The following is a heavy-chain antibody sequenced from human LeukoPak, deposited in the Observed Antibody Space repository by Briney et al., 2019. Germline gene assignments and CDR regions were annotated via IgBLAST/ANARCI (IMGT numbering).Heavy chain of an antibody. CDR3: ARGFHSNYVHGTYYYYYMDV. CDR1: GGTFSSYA. Sequence: ASVKVSCKASGGTFSSYAISWVRQAPGQGLEWMGGIIPIFGTANYAQKFQGRVTITTDESTSTAYMELSSLRSEDTAVYYCARGFHSNYVHGTYYYYYMDVWGKGTTVTVSS. J-gene: IGHJ6*03. D-gene: IGHD4-11*01. V-gene: IGHV1-69*05. CDR2: IIPIFGTA.